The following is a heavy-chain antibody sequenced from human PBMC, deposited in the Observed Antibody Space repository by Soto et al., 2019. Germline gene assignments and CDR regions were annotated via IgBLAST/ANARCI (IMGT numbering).Heavy chain of an antibody. V-gene: IGHV4-34*01. D-gene: IGHD2-21*01. CDR3: ARVGVGAFDI. Sequence: SETLSLTCTVSGGSISSYYWSWIRQPPGKGLEWIGEINHSGSTNYNPSLKSRVTISVDTSKNQFSLKLSSVTAADTAVYYCARVGVGAFDIWGQGTMVTVSS. CDR1: GGSISSYY. CDR2: INHSGST. J-gene: IGHJ3*02.